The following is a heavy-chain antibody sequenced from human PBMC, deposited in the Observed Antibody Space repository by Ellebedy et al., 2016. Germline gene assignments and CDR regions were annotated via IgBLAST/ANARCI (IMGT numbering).Heavy chain of an antibody. J-gene: IGHJ4*02. D-gene: IGHD3-10*01. V-gene: IGHV1-18*04. Sequence: ASVKVSXXASGYTFTTFSITWVRQVPGQGLEWMGFVNTFSGNTKFAQKFQGRVSMTTDSSTHTAYMDLRSLRSDDTAMYYCAKTSGWGQGTLVTVSS. CDR3: AKTSG. CDR2: VNTFSGNT. CDR1: GYTFTTFS.